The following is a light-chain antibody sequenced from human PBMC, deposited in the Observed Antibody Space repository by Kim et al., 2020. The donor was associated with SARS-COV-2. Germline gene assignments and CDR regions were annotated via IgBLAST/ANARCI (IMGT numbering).Light chain of an antibody. CDR3: QQRGSWPPALT. Sequence: PGESAPPSCEASHNVGIHLAWDQETPGQVPRLLIYDAAITAAGITDRFSGSGSGTDFTLTIGSLAPEDFAIYYCQQRGSWPPALTFGGGTKVDIK. CDR1: HNVGIH. CDR2: DAA. V-gene: IGKV3-11*01. J-gene: IGKJ4*01.